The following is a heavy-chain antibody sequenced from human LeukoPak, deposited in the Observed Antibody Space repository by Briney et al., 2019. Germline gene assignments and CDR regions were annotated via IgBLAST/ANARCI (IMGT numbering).Heavy chain of an antibody. V-gene: IGHV4-39*07. CDR1: GDSISSSSSY. D-gene: IGHD1-26*01. J-gene: IGHJ4*02. CDR3: ARGTNYSGSFDY. CDR2: IYHSGST. Sequence: SETLSLTCTVSGDSISSSSSYWGWIRQPPGKGLEWIGNIYHSGSTYYNPSLKSRGTISLDTSKRQFSLKLSSVTAADTAVYYCARGTNYSGSFDYWGQGTLATVSS.